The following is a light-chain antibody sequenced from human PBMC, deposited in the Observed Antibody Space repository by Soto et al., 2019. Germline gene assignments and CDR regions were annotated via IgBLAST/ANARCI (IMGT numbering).Light chain of an antibody. CDR1: QSISSW. CDR2: DAS. J-gene: IGKJ1*01. CDR3: QQYNSYSRAWT. V-gene: IGKV1-5*01. Sequence: DIQMTQSPSTLSASVGDRVTITCRASQSISSWLAWYQQKPGKAPKLLIYDASSLESGGPSRFSGSGSGTEFTLTISSLQPDDFATYYCQQYNSYSRAWTFGQGTKVEIK.